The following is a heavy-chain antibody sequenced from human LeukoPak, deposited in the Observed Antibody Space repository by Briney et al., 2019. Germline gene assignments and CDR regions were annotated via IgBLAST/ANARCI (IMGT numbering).Heavy chain of an antibody. CDR3: ARDTGLQYYYYYMDV. D-gene: IGHD4-11*01. Sequence: PSETPSLTCTVSGGSISSYYWSWIRQPPGKGLEWIGYIYYSGSTNYNPSLKSRVTISVDTSKNQFSLKLSSVTAADTAVYYCARDTGLQYYYYYMDVWGKGTTVTVSS. J-gene: IGHJ6*03. CDR1: GGSISSYY. V-gene: IGHV4-59*01. CDR2: IYYSGST.